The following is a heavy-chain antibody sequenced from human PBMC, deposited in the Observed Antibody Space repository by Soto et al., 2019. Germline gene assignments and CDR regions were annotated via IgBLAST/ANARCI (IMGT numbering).Heavy chain of an antibody. CDR3: TSLSIAAAGTEAHP. Sequence: HPGGSLRLSCAASGFTFSGSAMHWVRQASGKGLEWVGRIRSKANSYATAYAASVKGRFTISRDDSKNTAYLQMNSLKTEDTAVYYCTSLSIAAAGTEAHPWGQGTLVTVSS. CDR2: IRSKANSYAT. J-gene: IGHJ5*02. CDR1: GFTFSGSA. V-gene: IGHV3-73*01. D-gene: IGHD6-13*01.